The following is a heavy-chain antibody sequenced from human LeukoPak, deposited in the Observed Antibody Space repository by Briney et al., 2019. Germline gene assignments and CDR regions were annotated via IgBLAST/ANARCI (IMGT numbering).Heavy chain of an antibody. D-gene: IGHD6-19*01. Sequence: GGSLRLSCAASGFTFTTYAMCWVRQAPGKGLEWVSCIGNSGGDTVYADSVRGRFTVSRDTSRNTLFLEMNSLRAEDTAIYYCAKRGGESSGWGPFDNWGQGTLVTVSS. CDR1: GFTFTTYA. CDR2: IGNSGGDT. J-gene: IGHJ4*02. CDR3: AKRGGESSGWGPFDN. V-gene: IGHV3-23*01.